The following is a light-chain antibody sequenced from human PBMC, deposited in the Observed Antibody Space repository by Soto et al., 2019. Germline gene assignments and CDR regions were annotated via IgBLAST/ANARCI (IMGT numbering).Light chain of an antibody. CDR2: EVS. Sequence: SVLAQPASVSGSPGQSITISCTGTSSDVGGYNYVSWYQQHPGKAPKLMIYEVSYRPSGVSDRFSGSKSGNTASLTISGLQAEDEADYYCCSYTSSITYVFGTGTKVTVL. J-gene: IGLJ1*01. CDR3: CSYTSSITYV. V-gene: IGLV2-14*01. CDR1: SSDVGGYNY.